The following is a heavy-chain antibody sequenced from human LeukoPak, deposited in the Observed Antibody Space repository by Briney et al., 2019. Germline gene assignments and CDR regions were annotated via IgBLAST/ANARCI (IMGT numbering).Heavy chain of an antibody. V-gene: IGHV4-59*01. D-gene: IGHD3-22*01. CDR2: VYYTGST. Sequence: SETLSLTCSVSADSISRYYWSWIRQPPGKGLEWIGYVYYTGSTRYNPSLKGRVTISIDTSENQFSLRLTSVTAADTAVYYCASRSFYDNSGYYRYWGQGTLVAVSS. J-gene: IGHJ4*02. CDR3: ASRSFYDNSGYYRY. CDR1: ADSISRYY.